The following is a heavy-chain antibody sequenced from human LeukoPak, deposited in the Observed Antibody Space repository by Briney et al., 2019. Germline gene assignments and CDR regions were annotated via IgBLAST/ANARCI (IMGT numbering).Heavy chain of an antibody. Sequence: PGRSLRLSCIDSGFTFISDSMHWVRQAPGKGLEWVAIISYDGSHKYYADSVKGRFTISRDNSKNTLYLQMNSLRPEDTAVYHCAGDVATRPDYWGQGTLVTVSS. V-gene: IGHV3-30*01. D-gene: IGHD6-6*01. CDR3: AGDVATRPDY. CDR1: GFTFISDS. J-gene: IGHJ4*02. CDR2: ISYDGSHK.